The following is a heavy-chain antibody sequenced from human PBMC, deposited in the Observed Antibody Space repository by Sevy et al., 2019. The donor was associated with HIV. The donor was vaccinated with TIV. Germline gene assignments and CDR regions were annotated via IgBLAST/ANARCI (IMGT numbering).Heavy chain of an antibody. CDR2: ISYDGSNK. CDR3: ARKQHDYGGNLRTGWFDP. Sequence: GGSLRLSCAASGFTFSSYAMHWVRQAPGKGLEWVALISYDGSNKYYADSVKGRLTISRDNSKNRLYLQMNSLRAEDTAVYYCARKQHDYGGNLRTGWFDPWGQGILVTVSS. D-gene: IGHD4-17*01. V-gene: IGHV3-30-3*01. J-gene: IGHJ5*02. CDR1: GFTFSSYA.